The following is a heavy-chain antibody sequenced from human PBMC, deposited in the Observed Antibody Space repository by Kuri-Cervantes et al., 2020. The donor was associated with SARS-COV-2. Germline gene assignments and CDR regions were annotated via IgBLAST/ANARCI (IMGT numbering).Heavy chain of an antibody. J-gene: IGHJ5*02. CDR1: GYSFTSYW. CDR2: IHPGDSDT. D-gene: IGHD3-10*01. V-gene: IGHV5-51*01. Sequence: KVSCKGSGYSFTSYWIGWVRQMPGKGLEWMGIIHPGDSDTRYSPSFQGQVTISADKSISTAYLQWSSLKAADTAVYYCARGLNYYGSGQPMSDWFDPWGQGTLVTVSS. CDR3: ARGLNYYGSGQPMSDWFDP.